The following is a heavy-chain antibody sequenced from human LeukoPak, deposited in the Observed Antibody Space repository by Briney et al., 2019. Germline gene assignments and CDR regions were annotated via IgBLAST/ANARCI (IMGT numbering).Heavy chain of an antibody. CDR2: IYYSGST. V-gene: IGHV4-39*01. CDR3: ASREHTTYSSGWSYHLNWFDP. Sequence: SETLSLTCTVSGGSISSSSYYWGWIRQPPGKGLEWIGSIYYSGSTYYNPSLKSRVTISVDTSKNQFSLKLSSVTAADTALYYCASREHTTYSSGWSYHLNWFDPWGQGTLVTVSS. J-gene: IGHJ5*02. D-gene: IGHD6-19*01. CDR1: GGSISSSSYY.